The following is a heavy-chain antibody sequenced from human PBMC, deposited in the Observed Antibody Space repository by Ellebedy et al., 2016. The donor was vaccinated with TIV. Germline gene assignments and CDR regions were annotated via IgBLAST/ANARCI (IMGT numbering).Heavy chain of an antibody. V-gene: IGHV6-1*01. Sequence: SQTLSLTXAISGDSVSSNSAAWNWIRQSPSRGLEWLGRTYYRSKWSNDYAVSVKSRITINPDTSENHFSLQLNSVTPEDTAVYYCARTGDRGRAFDYWGQGTLVTVSS. CDR3: ARTGDRGRAFDY. D-gene: IGHD7-27*01. CDR2: TYYRSKWSN. J-gene: IGHJ4*02. CDR1: GDSVSSNSAA.